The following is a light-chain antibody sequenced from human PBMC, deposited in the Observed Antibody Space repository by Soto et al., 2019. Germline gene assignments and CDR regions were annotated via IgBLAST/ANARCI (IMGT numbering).Light chain of an antibody. CDR2: DVS. V-gene: IGLV2-18*02. Sequence: QSALTQPPSVSGSPGQSVTISCTGSSSVVGSHNRVSWYQQPPGTAPKLMIYDVSNRPSGVPDRFSGSKSGNTASLTISGLQAEDEADYYCSSYTSSSTYVFGTGTKV. CDR1: SSVVGSHNR. CDR3: SSYTSSSTYV. J-gene: IGLJ1*01.